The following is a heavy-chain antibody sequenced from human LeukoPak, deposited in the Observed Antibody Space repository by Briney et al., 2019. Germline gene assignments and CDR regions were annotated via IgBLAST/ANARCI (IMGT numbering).Heavy chain of an antibody. D-gene: IGHD2-15*01. Sequence: SETLSLICNVSGDSVSSGYWSWIRQSPGKGLEWIGFIQDSGITDYNPSLKSRLLMSVDTSKNQFSLNLRSETAADTAVYYCAGRGHRYSRDWGQGILVTISS. CDR2: IQDSGIT. J-gene: IGHJ1*01. CDR3: AGRGHRYSRD. CDR1: GDSVSSGY. V-gene: IGHV4-4*09.